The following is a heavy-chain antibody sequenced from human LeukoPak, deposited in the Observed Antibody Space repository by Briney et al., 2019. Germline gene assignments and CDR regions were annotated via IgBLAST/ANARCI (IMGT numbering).Heavy chain of an antibody. CDR1: GFTFSSYD. D-gene: IGHD3-10*02. J-gene: IGHJ6*04. V-gene: IGHV3-48*03. CDR3: AELGITMIGGA. CDR2: ISSSGSTL. Sequence: GGSLRLSCAASGFTFSSYDMNWVRQAPGKGLEWVSYISSSGSTLYYADSVKGRVTISRDNAKNSLYLQMNSLRAEDTAVYFCAELGITMIGGAWGKGTTVTISS.